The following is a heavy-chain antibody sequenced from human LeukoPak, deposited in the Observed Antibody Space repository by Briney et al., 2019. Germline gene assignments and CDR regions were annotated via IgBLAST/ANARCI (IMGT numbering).Heavy chain of an antibody. Sequence: SQTLSLTCAVSGGSISSGGYSWSWIRQPPGQGLKWFGYICHSGITYYNPSLESRVTRSVDRSKNQFSLKLSSVTAADTAVYYCARVRYCSSTSCYGAWFDPWGQGTLVTVSS. CDR1: GGSISSGGYS. J-gene: IGHJ5*02. D-gene: IGHD2-2*01. CDR3: ARVRYCSSTSCYGAWFDP. CDR2: ICHSGIT. V-gene: IGHV4-30-2*01.